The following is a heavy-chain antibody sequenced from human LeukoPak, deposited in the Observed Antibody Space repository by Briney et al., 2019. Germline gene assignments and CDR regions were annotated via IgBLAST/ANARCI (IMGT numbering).Heavy chain of an antibody. Sequence: ASVKVSCKASGYTFTSYGISWVRQAPGQGLEWMGWISAYNGNTNYAQKLQGRVTMTTDTSTSTAYMELRSLRSDDTAVYYCARAQDIVVVVAATGEMGMDVWGKGTTVTVSS. D-gene: IGHD2-15*01. CDR1: GYTFTSYG. CDR3: ARAQDIVVVVAATGEMGMDV. CDR2: ISAYNGNT. J-gene: IGHJ6*04. V-gene: IGHV1-18*01.